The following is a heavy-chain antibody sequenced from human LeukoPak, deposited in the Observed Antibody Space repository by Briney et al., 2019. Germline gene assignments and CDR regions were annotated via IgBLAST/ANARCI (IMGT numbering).Heavy chain of an antibody. CDR3: AKDREKEWLLPRTLDY. CDR2: IRYDGSNK. Sequence: GGSLRLSCAASGFTFSSYGMHWVRQAPGKGLEWVAFIRYDGSNKYYADSVKGRFTISRDNSKNTLYLQMNSLRAEDTAVYYCAKDREKEWLLPRTLDYWGQGTLVTVSS. D-gene: IGHD3-3*01. CDR1: GFTFSSYG. J-gene: IGHJ4*02. V-gene: IGHV3-30*02.